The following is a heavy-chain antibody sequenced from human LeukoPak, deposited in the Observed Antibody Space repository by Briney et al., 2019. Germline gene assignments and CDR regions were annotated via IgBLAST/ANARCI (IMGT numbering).Heavy chain of an antibody. V-gene: IGHV3-48*02. J-gene: IGHJ3*02. CDR3: AREYSSSSGRAFDI. D-gene: IGHD6-6*01. CDR1: GFTLSTYT. Sequence: PGGSLRLSCAASGFTLSTYTMNWVRQAPGKGLQWFSYISSSSSTIYYADSVKGRLTISRDNAKNSLYLQMNSLRDEDTAVYYCAREYSSSSGRAFDIWGQGTMVTVSS. CDR2: ISSSSSTI.